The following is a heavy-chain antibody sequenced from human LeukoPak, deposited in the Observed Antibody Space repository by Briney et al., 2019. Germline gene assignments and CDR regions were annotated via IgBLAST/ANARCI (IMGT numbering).Heavy chain of an antibody. J-gene: IGHJ4*02. CDR2: ISATGNTI. V-gene: IGHV3-48*03. CDR1: GFTFSSYE. CDR3: ARGSSGNFIPDYFDY. D-gene: IGHD3-10*01. Sequence: GGSLRLSCATSGFTFSSYEMNWVRQAPGKGLEWVSYISATGNTIYYADSVKGRFTISRDNAKNSLYLQMNSLRAEDTAVYYCARGSSGNFIPDYFDYWGQGTLVTVSS.